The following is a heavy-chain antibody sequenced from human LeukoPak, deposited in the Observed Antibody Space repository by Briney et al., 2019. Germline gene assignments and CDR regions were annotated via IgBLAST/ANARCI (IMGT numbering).Heavy chain of an antibody. Sequence: GGSLRLSCVASGFTFSSYGMSWVRQAPGKGLEWVSSISTSDGTTYFADSVKGRFTISRDNFKNTLCLQMNSLRAEDTAVYFCAKARYSSLYYFDYWGQGTLVPVSS. V-gene: IGHV3-23*01. CDR2: ISTSDGTT. J-gene: IGHJ4*02. D-gene: IGHD6-13*01. CDR1: GFTFSSYG. CDR3: AKARYSSLYYFDY.